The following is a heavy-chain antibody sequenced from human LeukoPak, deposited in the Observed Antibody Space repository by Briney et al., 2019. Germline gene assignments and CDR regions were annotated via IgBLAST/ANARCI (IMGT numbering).Heavy chain of an antibody. D-gene: IGHD4-17*01. CDR2: ISSSGSTI. CDR3: ARGFLTSGDYA. Sequence: PGGSLRLSCAASGFTFSSYEMNWVRQAPGKGLEWVSYISSSGSTIYYADSVKGRFTISRDNAKNSLYLQMNSLRAEDTAAYYCARGFLTSGDYAWGQGTLVTVSS. J-gene: IGHJ5*02. V-gene: IGHV3-48*03. CDR1: GFTFSSYE.